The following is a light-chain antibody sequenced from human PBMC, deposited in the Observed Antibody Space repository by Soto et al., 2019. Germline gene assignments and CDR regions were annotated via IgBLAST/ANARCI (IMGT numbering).Light chain of an antibody. Sequence: SLSPSSLSASVGDRVTITCRASQSIGSYLYWYQQKPGKAPRLLIYAASSLQSGVPSRFSGSGSGTDFTLIIISLEDEDFGTCYWQQSYLLSPFGQGTSLDIK. V-gene: IGKV1-39*01. CDR3: QQSYLLSP. CDR1: QSIGSY. CDR2: AAS. J-gene: IGKJ5*01.